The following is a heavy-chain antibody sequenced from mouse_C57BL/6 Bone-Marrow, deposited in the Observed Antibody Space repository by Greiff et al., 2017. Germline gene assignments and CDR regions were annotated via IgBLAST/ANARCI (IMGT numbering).Heavy chain of an antibody. CDR2: IDPENGDT. V-gene: IGHV14-4*01. CDR3: TVLYYGSMWFAY. Sequence: EVQVVESGAELVRPGASVKLSCTASGFNIKDDYMHWVKQRPEQGLEWIGCIDPENGDTEYASKFLGKATITADTSSNTSYLQLSSLTSEDTAVYYCTVLYYGSMWFAYWGQGTLVTVSA. J-gene: IGHJ3*01. D-gene: IGHD1-1*01. CDR1: GFNIKDDY.